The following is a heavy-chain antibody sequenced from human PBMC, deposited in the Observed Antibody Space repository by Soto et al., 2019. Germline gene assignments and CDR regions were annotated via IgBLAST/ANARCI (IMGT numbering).Heavy chain of an antibody. CDR2: VYPYDSDT. CDR1: GYSCINFW. J-gene: IGHJ4*02. Sequence: LKISSQASGYSCINFWIGCVLQMPGKGLEWMGIVYPYDSDTKYSPSFQGQVTVSADESISTAYLHWSSLQASDTAMYFCARVGGPYTAFDFWGQGTLVTVSS. D-gene: IGHD2-2*02. CDR3: ARVGGPYTAFDF. V-gene: IGHV5-51*01.